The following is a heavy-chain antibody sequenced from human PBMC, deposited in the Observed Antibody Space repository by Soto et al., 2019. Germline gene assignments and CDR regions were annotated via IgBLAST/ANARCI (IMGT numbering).Heavy chain of an antibody. CDR1: GGSISSGDYY. J-gene: IGHJ4*02. Sequence: SETLSLTCTVSGGSISSGDYYWSWIRQPPGKGLEWIGYIYYSGSTNYNPSLKSRVTISVDTSRNQFSLKLSSVTAADAAVYYCAIISFYGGNPLAYWGQGTLVTVSS. CDR2: IYYSGST. V-gene: IGHV4-30-4*01. D-gene: IGHD4-17*01. CDR3: AIISFYGGNPLAY.